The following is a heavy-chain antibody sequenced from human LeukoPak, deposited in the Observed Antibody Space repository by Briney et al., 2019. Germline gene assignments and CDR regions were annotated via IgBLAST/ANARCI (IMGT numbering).Heavy chain of an antibody. J-gene: IGHJ4*02. CDR3: ARDQGIFDY. CDR1: GFTFSDYY. CDR2: ISSSSSYT. Sequence: GGSLRLSCAASGFTFSDYYMSWIRQAPGKGLEWVSYISSSSSYTNYADSVKGRFTISRDNAKNSLYLQMNSLRDEDSAVYYCARDQGIFDYWGQGTLVTVSS. V-gene: IGHV3-11*06.